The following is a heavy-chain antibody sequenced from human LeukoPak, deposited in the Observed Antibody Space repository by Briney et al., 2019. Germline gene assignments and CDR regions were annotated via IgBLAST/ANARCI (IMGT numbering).Heavy chain of an antibody. CDR3: ARQIRITMVRGVAGY. V-gene: IGHV4-38-2*01. CDR1: GYSISSGYY. Sequence: SETLSLTCAVSGYSISSGYYWGWIRPPPGKGLGWIGSIYHCGSTYYNPSLKSRVTISVDTSKNQFSLKLSSVTAADTAMYYCARQIRITMVRGVAGYWGQGTLVTVSS. J-gene: IGHJ4*02. CDR2: IYHCGST. D-gene: IGHD3-10*01.